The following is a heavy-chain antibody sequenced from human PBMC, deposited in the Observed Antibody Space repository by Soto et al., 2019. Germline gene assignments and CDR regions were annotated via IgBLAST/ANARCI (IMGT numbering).Heavy chain of an antibody. V-gene: IGHV1-2*04. CDR3: ARDNDGMDV. J-gene: IGHJ6*02. CDR2: INPNSGGT. D-gene: IGHD2-8*01. CDR1: GDTFTGYY. Sequence: ASVKVSCKASGDTFTGYYTHWVRQAPGQGLEWMGWINPNSGGTNYAQKFQGWVTMTRDTSISTAYMELSRLRSDDTAVYYCARDNDGMDVWGQGTTVTVSS.